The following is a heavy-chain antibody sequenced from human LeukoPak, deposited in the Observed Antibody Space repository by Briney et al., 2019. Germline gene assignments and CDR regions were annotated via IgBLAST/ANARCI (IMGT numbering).Heavy chain of an antibody. Sequence: ASVKVSCKASGYTFTSYDINWVRQATGQGLEWMGWMNPNSGNTGYAQKFQGRVAITRNTSISTAYMELSSLRSEDTAVYYCARGDPLDIVVVPAAIRDAFDIWGQGTMVTVSS. CDR1: GYTFTSYD. V-gene: IGHV1-8*03. D-gene: IGHD2-2*02. J-gene: IGHJ3*02. CDR3: ARGDPLDIVVVPAAIRDAFDI. CDR2: MNPNSGNT.